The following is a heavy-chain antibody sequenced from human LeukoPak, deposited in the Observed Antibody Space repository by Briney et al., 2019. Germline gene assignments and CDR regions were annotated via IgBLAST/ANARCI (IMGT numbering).Heavy chain of an antibody. CDR3: ASSPSGGYYYY. V-gene: IGHV3-23*01. CDR2: ISGSGGST. Sequence: PGGSLRLSCAASGFTFSSYAMSWVRQAPGKGLEWVSAISGSGGSTYYADSVKGRFTISRDNFKNTLYLQMNSLRAEDTAVYYCASSPSGGYYYYWGQGTLVTVSS. D-gene: IGHD3-22*01. J-gene: IGHJ4*02. CDR1: GFTFSSYA.